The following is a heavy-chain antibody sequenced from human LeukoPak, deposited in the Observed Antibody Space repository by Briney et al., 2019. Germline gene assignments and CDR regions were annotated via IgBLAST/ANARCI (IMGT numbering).Heavy chain of an antibody. D-gene: IGHD3-10*01. CDR2: ISGSGAMT. V-gene: IGHV3-23*01. Sequence: GGSLILSCSAPGFTLSNHAMIWVRQAPGKVLEWVSSISGSGAMTYYADSVKGRFTISRDNAMDRLYLQMNSLRADDTAVYYCVKDRVDGSGSQFDSWGQGSLVIVSS. J-gene: IGHJ4*02. CDR3: VKDRVDGSGSQFDS. CDR1: GFTLSNHA.